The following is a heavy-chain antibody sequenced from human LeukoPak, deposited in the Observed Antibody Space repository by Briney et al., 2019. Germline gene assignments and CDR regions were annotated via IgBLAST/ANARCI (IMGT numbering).Heavy chain of an antibody. Sequence: SQTLSLTCTVSGGSISSGGYYWSWIRQHPGKGLEWIGYIYYGGSTYYNPSLKSRVTISVDTSKNQFSLKLSSVTAADTAVYYCARVTYNWNYAYYYYYMDVWGKGTTVTVSS. CDR3: ARVTYNWNYAYYYYYMDV. CDR1: GGSISSGGYY. J-gene: IGHJ6*03. D-gene: IGHD1-7*01. CDR2: IYYGGST. V-gene: IGHV4-31*03.